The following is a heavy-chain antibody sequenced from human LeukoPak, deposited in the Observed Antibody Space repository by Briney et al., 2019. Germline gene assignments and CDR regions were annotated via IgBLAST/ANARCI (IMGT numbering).Heavy chain of an antibody. CDR2: INTDESKI. D-gene: IGHD2-15*01. CDR1: GFTVSNNY. V-gene: IGHV3-74*01. CDR3: ARGGLFKYFFDY. J-gene: IGHJ4*02. Sequence: GGSLRLSCAASGFTVSNNYMSWVRQVSGKGLVWVSRINTDESKINHADSVKGRFTISRDNAKNMLYLQMNSLRAEDTAVYYCARGGLFKYFFDYWGQGTPVTVSS.